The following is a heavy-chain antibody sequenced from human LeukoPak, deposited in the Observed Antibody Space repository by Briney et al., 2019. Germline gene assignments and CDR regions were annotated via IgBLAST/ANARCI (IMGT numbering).Heavy chain of an antibody. CDR1: GGTFSSYA. CDR2: IIPILGIA. V-gene: IGHV1-69*04. D-gene: IGHD3-10*01. J-gene: IGHJ4*02. Sequence: SVKVSCKASGGTFSSYAISWVRQAPGQGLEWVGRIIPILGIANYAQKFQGRVTITADKSTSTAYMELRSLRSDDTAVYYCARLSYYGSGSYDYWGQGTLVTVSS. CDR3: ARLSYYGSGSYDY.